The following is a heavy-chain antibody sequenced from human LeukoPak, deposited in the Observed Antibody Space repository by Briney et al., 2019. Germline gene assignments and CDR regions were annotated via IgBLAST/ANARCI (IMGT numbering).Heavy chain of an antibody. V-gene: IGHV3-9*01. CDR2: ISWNSGSI. CDR3: AKDIRIALAGFSPGFDY. Sequence: GGPLRLSCAASGFTFDDYAMHWVRQAPGKGLEWVSGISWNSGSIGYADPVRGRFTISRDNAKNPLYLQMNSLRAEDTALYYCAKDIRIALAGFSPGFDYWGQGTLVPVSS. D-gene: IGHD6-19*01. CDR1: GFTFDDYA. J-gene: IGHJ4*02.